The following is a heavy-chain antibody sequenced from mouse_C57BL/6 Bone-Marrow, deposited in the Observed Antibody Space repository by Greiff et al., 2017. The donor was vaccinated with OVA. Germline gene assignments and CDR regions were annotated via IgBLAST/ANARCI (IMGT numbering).Heavy chain of an antibody. D-gene: IGHD1-1*01. Sequence: VQLQQSGAELARPGASVKLSCKASGYTFTSYGISWVKQRTGQGLEWIGEIYPRSGNTYYNEKFKGKATLTADKSSSTAYMELRSLTSEDSAVYFCARGGGYYYGSSYDAYWGQGTLVTVSA. CDR1: GYTFTSYG. V-gene: IGHV1-81*01. J-gene: IGHJ3*01. CDR2: IYPRSGNT. CDR3: ARGGGYYYGSSYDAY.